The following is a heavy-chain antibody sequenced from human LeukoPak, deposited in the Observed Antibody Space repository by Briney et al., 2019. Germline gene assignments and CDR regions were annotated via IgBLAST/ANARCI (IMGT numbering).Heavy chain of an antibody. CDR3: ARHAGRRGGFDY. CDR2: MLYSGST. V-gene: IGHV4-59*08. J-gene: IGHJ4*02. CDR1: GDFITSYY. Sequence: SETLSLTCTVSGDFITSYYWSWIRQPPGKGLEWIGYMLYSGSTNYNPSLKSRVTISEDTSKNQFSLKLTSVTAADTGVYYCARHAGRRGGFDYWGQGSLVTVSS. D-gene: IGHD1-14*01.